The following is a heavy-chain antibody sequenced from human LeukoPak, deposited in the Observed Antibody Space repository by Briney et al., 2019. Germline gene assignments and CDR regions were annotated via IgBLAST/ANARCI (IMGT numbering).Heavy chain of an antibody. V-gene: IGHV4-34*01. J-gene: IGHJ4*02. D-gene: IGHD4-23*01. Sequence: PSETLSLTCAVYGGSFSGYYWGWIRQPPGKGLEWIGEINHSGSTNYNPSLKSRVTISVDTSKNQFSLKLSSVTAADTAVYYCARGGYGGGTTFDYWGQGILVTVSS. CDR1: GGSFSGYY. CDR2: INHSGST. CDR3: ARGGYGGGTTFDY.